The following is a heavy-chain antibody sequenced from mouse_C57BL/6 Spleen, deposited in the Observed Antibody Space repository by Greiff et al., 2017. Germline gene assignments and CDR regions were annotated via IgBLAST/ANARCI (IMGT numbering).Heavy chain of an antibody. J-gene: IGHJ1*03. D-gene: IGHD2-2*01. CDR2: INPADSDT. V-gene: IGHV1-74*01. CDR3: ALDYYAYDGPHWYFDV. Sequence: QVQLQQPGAELVKPGASVKVSCKASGYTFTSYWMHWVKQRPGQGLEWIGRINPADSDTNYTQKFKGKATLTVDKSSSTAYMQLSSLTPEDSAFYYCALDYYAYDGPHWYFDVWGTGTTVTVSS. CDR1: GYTFTSYW.